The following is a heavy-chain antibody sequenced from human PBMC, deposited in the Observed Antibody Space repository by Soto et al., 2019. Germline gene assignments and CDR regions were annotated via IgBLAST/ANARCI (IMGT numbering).Heavy chain of an antibody. V-gene: IGHV1-46*01. CDR3: ARASLLDCTNGVCYTFSLPDY. CDR1: GYTFTSYY. CDR2: INPSGGST. J-gene: IGHJ4*02. D-gene: IGHD2-8*01. Sequence: GASVKVSCKASGYTFTSYYMHWVRQAPGQGPEWMGIINPSGGSTSYAQKFQGRVTMTRDTSTSTVYMELSSLRSEDTAVYFCARASLLDCTNGVCYTFSLPDYWGQGTLVTVSS.